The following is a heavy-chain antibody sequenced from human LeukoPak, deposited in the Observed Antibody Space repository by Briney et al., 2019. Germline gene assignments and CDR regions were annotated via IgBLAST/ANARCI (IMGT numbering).Heavy chain of an antibody. CDR2: ISYDGSNK. J-gene: IGHJ4*02. CDR3: AKDSGRRYFDSLFDY. Sequence: GSVRLSCAASGFTFSSYGMHWVRQAPGKGLEWVAVISYDGSNKFYADSVKGRFTISRDNSKNTLYLQMNSLRAEDTAVFYCAKDSGRRYFDSLFDYWGQGTLVTVSP. D-gene: IGHD3-9*01. V-gene: IGHV3-30*18. CDR1: GFTFSSYG.